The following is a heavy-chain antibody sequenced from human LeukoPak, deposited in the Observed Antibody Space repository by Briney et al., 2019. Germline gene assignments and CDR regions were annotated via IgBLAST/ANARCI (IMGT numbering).Heavy chain of an antibody. D-gene: IGHD3-10*01. Sequence: PSETLSLTCTVSGGSITSYYWSWIRQPPGKGLEWIGYLYYSGITNYNPSLKSRVTISVDRSRNQFSLKLTSVTATDTAVYYCARDQVRSREEPIDIWGQGTMFPVSS. CDR3: ARDQVRSREEPIDI. J-gene: IGHJ3*02. CDR1: GGSITSYY. CDR2: LYYSGIT. V-gene: IGHV4-59*01.